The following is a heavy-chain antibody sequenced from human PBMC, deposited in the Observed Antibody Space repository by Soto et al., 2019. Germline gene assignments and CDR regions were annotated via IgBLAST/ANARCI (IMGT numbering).Heavy chain of an antibody. D-gene: IGHD2-15*01. CDR3: AKLVGYCSGGSCYSPIDY. CDR1: GFTFSSYA. V-gene: IGHV3-23*01. CDR2: ISGSGGST. Sequence: GGSLRLSCAASGFTFSSYAMSWVRQAPGKGLEWVSAISGSGGSTYYADSVKGRFTISRDNSKNTLYLQMNSLRAEDTAVYYCAKLVGYCSGGSCYSPIDYWGQGTLVTVSS. J-gene: IGHJ4*02.